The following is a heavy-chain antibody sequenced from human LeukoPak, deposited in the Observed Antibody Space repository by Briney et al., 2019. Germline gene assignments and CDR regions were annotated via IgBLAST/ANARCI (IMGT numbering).Heavy chain of an antibody. CDR2: IKQDGSEK. CDR3: AREWIAVPAYYLDY. V-gene: IGHV3-7*01. D-gene: IGHD6-19*01. J-gene: IGHJ4*02. CDR1: GFTFSSYW. Sequence: GGSLRLSCAASGFTFSSYWMSWVRQAPGKGMEWVANIKQDGSEKYYVDSVKGRFTISRDNAKNSLYLQMNSLRAEDTAVYYCAREWIAVPAYYLDYWGQGTLVTVSS.